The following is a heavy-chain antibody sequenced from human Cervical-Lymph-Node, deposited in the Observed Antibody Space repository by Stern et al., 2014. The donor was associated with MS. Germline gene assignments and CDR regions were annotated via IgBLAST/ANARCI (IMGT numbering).Heavy chain of an antibody. CDR3: ARGHGAIIYGLDV. D-gene: IGHD3-10*01. CDR1: GGTFSSYV. V-gene: IGHV1-69*01. CDR2: IIPIFGTA. Sequence: QLVQSGAEVKKPGSSVKVSCKPSGGTFSSYVFTWVRQAPGQGLEWMGWIIPIFGTADYAQKFQGRVTITADESTSTAYMELSSLRSEDTAVYYCARGHGAIIYGLDVWGQGTTVTVSS. J-gene: IGHJ6*02.